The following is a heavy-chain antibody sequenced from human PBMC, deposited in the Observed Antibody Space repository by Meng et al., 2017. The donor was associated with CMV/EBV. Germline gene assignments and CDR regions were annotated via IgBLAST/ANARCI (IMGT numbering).Heavy chain of an antibody. V-gene: IGHV3-23*01. Sequence: SSYAMSWVRQAPGKGLEWVSAISGSGGSTYYADSVKGRFTISRDNSKNTLYLQMNSLRAEDTAVYYCAKGTPDIVVVVAANGPFVYWGQGTLVTVSS. CDR3: AKGTPDIVVVVAANGPFVY. J-gene: IGHJ4*02. CDR1: SSYA. CDR2: ISGSGGST. D-gene: IGHD2-15*01.